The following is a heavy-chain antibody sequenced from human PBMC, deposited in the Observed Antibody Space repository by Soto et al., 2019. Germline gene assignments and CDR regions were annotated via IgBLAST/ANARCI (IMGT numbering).Heavy chain of an antibody. D-gene: IGHD5-18*01. CDR2: IYYSGST. CDR1: GVYVSSGSYY. Sequence: SXTLSLTCTVSGVYVSSGSYYWRWIRQPRGKGLEWIWYIYYSGSTNYNPSLKSRVTISVDTSKNQFSLKLSSVTAADTAVYYCARGDSYGYHQYYYYYYGMDGWGQGTTVTFSS. CDR3: ARGDSYGYHQYYYYYYGMDG. J-gene: IGHJ6*02. V-gene: IGHV4-61*01.